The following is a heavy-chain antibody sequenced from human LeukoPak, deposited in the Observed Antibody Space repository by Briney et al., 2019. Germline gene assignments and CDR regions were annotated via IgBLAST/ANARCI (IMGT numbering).Heavy chain of an antibody. CDR3: ARDYCSTTSCYSKARFDY. J-gene: IGHJ4*02. V-gene: IGHV1-18*01. CDR2: ISAYNGYT. Sequence: ASVKVSCKASGYTFTSYGISWVRQAPGQGLEWMGWISAYNGYTNYAQNLQGRVTMTTDTSASTGYMELRSLRSDDTAVYYCARDYCSTTSCYSKARFDYWGQGTLVTVSS. D-gene: IGHD2-2*01. CDR1: GYTFTSYG.